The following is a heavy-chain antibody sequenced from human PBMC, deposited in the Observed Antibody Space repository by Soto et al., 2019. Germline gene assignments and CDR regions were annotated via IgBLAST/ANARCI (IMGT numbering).Heavy chain of an antibody. D-gene: IGHD2-15*01. CDR2: VRSDGDTT. V-gene: IGHV3-23*01. J-gene: IGHJ4*02. CDR1: GFTFSNYG. Sequence: EVQVLESGGGLVQPGGSLRLSCAASGFTFSNYGMNWVRQAPGKGLEWVSGVRSDGDTTYNAESVKGRYTVSRDTSKSKVYLQLNSLRAEDTAVYNCANSKVVAATPAGASCWGQGTLVTVSS. CDR3: ANSKVVAATPAGASC.